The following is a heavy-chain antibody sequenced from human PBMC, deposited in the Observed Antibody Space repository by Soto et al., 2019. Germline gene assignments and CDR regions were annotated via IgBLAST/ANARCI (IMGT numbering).Heavy chain of an antibody. V-gene: IGHV3-53*01. CDR1: GFTVSSTY. D-gene: IGHD1-7*01. CDR2: LYTGTDT. Sequence: VGSLRLSCAASGFTVSSTYLTWVRQAPGKGLEWVAILYTGTDTVYADSVKGRFTISRDSSKNTFYLQMNSLRAEDTAMYFCARSRHTGNYSGRLLDYWGQGSLVTVSS. CDR3: ARSRHTGNYSGRLLDY. J-gene: IGHJ4*02.